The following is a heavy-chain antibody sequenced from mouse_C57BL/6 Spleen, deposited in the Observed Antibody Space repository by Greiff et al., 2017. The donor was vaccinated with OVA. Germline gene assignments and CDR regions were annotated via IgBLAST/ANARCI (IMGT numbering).Heavy chain of an antibody. CDR1: GFTFSSYA. D-gene: IGHD4-1*01. Sequence: EVKLMESGGGLVKPGGSLKLSCAASGFTFSSYAMSWVRQTPEKRLEWVATISDGGSYTYYPDNVKGRFTISRDNAKNNLYLQMSHLKSEDTAMYYCAREKAGTYAMDYWGQGTSVTVSS. CDR3: AREKAGTYAMDY. V-gene: IGHV5-4*01. J-gene: IGHJ4*01. CDR2: ISDGGSYT.